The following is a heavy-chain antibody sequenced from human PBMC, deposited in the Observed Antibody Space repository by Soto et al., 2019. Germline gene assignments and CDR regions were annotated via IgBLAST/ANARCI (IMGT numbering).Heavy chain of an antibody. CDR1: GYTFTGYY. D-gene: IGHD6-13*01. CDR2: INPNSGGT. J-gene: IGHJ6*03. CDR3: ARGGVGASWYVHYYYMDV. V-gene: IGHV1-2*04. Sequence: QVQLVQSGAEVKKPGASVKVSCKASGYTFTGYYMHWVRQAPGQGLEWMGWINPNSGGTNYAQKFQGWVTITRDTSISTAYMELSRLRSDDTAVYYCARGGVGASWYVHYYYMDVWGKGTTVTVSS.